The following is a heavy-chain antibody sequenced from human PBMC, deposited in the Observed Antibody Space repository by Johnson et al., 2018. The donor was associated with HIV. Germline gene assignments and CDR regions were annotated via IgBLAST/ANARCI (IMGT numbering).Heavy chain of an antibody. CDR2: ISYDGSDK. CDR3: APRGRVGGSYGDAFDI. V-gene: IGHV3-30*04. Sequence: VQLVESGGGVVQPGRSLRLSCAASGFTFSSYAMHWVRQAPGKGLEWVAVISYDGSDKYYADSVKGRFTISRDNSKKTLYLQMNSLRAEDTAVYYCAPRGRVGGSYGDAFDIWGQGTMVTVSS. CDR1: GFTFSSYA. D-gene: IGHD1-26*01. J-gene: IGHJ3*02.